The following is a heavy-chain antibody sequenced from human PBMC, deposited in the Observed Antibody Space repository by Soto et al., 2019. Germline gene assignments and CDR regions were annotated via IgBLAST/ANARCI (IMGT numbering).Heavy chain of an antibody. D-gene: IGHD3-16*01. CDR1: GFTFSSYG. J-gene: IGHJ6*02. Sequence: GGSLRLSCAASGFTFSSYGMHWVRQAPGKGLEWVAVIWYDGSNKYYADSVKGRFTISRDNSKNTLYLQMNSLRAEDTAVYYCARVGALTTLGENYYYYGMDVWGQGTTVTVS. CDR3: ARVGALTTLGENYYYYGMDV. CDR2: IWYDGSNK. V-gene: IGHV3-33*01.